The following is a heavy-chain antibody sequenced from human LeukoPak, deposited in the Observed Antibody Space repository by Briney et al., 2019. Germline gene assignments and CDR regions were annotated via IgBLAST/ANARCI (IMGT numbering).Heavy chain of an antibody. J-gene: IGHJ6*03. V-gene: IGHV4-59*12. CDR3: ATHFWSGYTSYYYCMDV. D-gene: IGHD3-3*02. Sequence: SETLSLTCTVSGGSISSYYWSWIRQPPGKGLEWIGYIYYSGSTNYNPSLKSRVTISVDTSKNQFSLKLSSVTAADTAVYYCATHFWSGYTSYYYCMDVWGKGTTVTVSS. CDR2: IYYSGST. CDR1: GGSISSYY.